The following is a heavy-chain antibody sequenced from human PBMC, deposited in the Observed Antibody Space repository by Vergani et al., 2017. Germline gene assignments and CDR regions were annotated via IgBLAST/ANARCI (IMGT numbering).Heavy chain of an antibody. Sequence: EVQLVESGGGLVKSGGSLRLSCAASGFTFSSYSMNWVRQAPGKGLEWVSSISSSSSYIYYADSVKGRFTISRDNAKNSLYLQMNSLRAEDTAVYYCARGGLSVVAYLYGLDVWGQGP. J-gene: IGHJ6*02. V-gene: IGHV3-21*01. CDR1: GFTFSSYS. CDR3: ARGGLSVVAYLYGLDV. D-gene: IGHD2-15*01. CDR2: ISSSSSYI.